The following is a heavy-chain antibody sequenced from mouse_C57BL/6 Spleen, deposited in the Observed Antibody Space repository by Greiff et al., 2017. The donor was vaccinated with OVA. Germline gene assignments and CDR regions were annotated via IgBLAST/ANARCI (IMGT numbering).Heavy chain of an antibody. CDR3: ARDRLGTKAMDY. D-gene: IGHD4-1*01. CDR2: ISDGGSYT. Sequence: EVQGVESGGGLVKPGGSLKLSCAASGFTFSSYAMSWVRQTPEKRLEWVATISDGGSYTYYPDNVKGRFAISRDNAKNNLYLQMSHLKSEDTAMYYCARDRLGTKAMDYWGQGTSVTVSS. J-gene: IGHJ4*01. V-gene: IGHV5-4*01. CDR1: GFTFSSYA.